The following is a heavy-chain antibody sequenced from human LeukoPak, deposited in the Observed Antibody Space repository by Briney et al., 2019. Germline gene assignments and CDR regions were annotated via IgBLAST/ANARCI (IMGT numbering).Heavy chain of an antibody. CDR2: ITTSDGNT. J-gene: IGHJ4*02. CDR1: GFTFSSYT. Sequence: GGSLRLSCAASGFTFSSYTMSWVRQAPGKGLEWVSTITTSDGNTHYADSVKGRFTVSRDNSKNTLFLQMNSLRAEDTAVYYCAKDGGLWVSAHWGDSWGRGTLVTVSS. V-gene: IGHV3-23*01. D-gene: IGHD7-27*01. CDR3: AKDGGLWVSAHWGDS.